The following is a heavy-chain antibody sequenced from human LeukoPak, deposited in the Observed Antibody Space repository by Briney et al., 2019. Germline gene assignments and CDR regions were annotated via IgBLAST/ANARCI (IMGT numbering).Heavy chain of an antibody. D-gene: IGHD3-10*01. Sequence: GGSLRLSCAASGFTFSSYWMSWVRQAPGKGLEWVANIKQDGSEKYYVDSVKGRFTISRDNAKNSLYLQMNSLRAEDTAVYYCASEYYYGSGSYYNNQPFDYWGQGTLVTVSS. CDR1: GFTFSSYW. CDR3: ASEYYYGSGSYYNNQPFDY. J-gene: IGHJ4*02. CDR2: IKQDGSEK. V-gene: IGHV3-7*03.